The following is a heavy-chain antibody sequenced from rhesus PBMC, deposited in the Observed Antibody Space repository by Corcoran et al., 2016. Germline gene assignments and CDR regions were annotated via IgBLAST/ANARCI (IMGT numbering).Heavy chain of an antibody. Sequence: QVQLQESGPGLVKPSETLSLTCAVAGASISSYWWTWIRQSPGKGLEWIGEINGNGDRPPYNPSLNRRVTISKDASKSQFSLNLNSVTAADTAVYYCAPWYYYDSVPITPGRRGGQGVLVTVSS. V-gene: IGHV4-80*01. D-gene: IGHD3-28*01. CDR3: APWYYYDSVPITPGRR. CDR2: INGNGDRP. J-gene: IGHJ4*01. CDR1: GASISSYW.